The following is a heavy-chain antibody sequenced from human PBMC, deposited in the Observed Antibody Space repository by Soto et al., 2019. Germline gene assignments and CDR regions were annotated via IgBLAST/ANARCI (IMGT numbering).Heavy chain of an antibody. J-gene: IGHJ4*02. D-gene: IGHD3-10*02. CDR2: ISPMYGAA. V-gene: IGHV1-69*19. Sequence: QVQLVQSGAAMKKTGSSVKVSCPSSGGTFNTYAMNWVRQAPGQGPEWMGDISPMYGAANYAPKFKGRVTITADESTGTSYMQWSSLTSEDTALYFCAREVHVHSPAFVYWGQGTLVTVSS. CDR3: AREVHVHSPAFVY. CDR1: GGTFNTYA.